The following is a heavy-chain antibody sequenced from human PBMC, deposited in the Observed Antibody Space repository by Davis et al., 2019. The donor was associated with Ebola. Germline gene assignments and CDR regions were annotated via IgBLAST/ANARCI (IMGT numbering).Heavy chain of an antibody. CDR3: VRDPALVVTGGGWFFGL. Sequence: GESLKISCAASGFTFSSNSMNWVRQVPGKGLEWVSFISSSSNYIYYADSVKGRFTVSRDNAKNSLYLQMNSLRAEDTAVYYCVRDPALVVTGGGWFFGLWGRGTLVTVSS. CDR1: GFTFSSNS. CDR2: ISSSSNYI. V-gene: IGHV3-21*01. J-gene: IGHJ2*01. D-gene: IGHD2-21*02.